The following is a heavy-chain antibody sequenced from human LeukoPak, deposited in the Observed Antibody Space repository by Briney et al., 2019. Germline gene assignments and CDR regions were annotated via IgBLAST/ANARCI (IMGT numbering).Heavy chain of an antibody. J-gene: IGHJ4*02. Sequence: GSLRLSCAASGFTVSSNYMSWVRQAPGKGLEWVSVIYSGGSTYYADSVKGRFTISRDNSKNTLYLQMNSLRAEDTAVYYCARASPSTIFGVVNHFDYWGQRTLVTVSS. D-gene: IGHD3-3*01. CDR3: ARASPSTIFGVVNHFDY. V-gene: IGHV3-53*01. CDR2: IYSGGST. CDR1: GFTVSSNY.